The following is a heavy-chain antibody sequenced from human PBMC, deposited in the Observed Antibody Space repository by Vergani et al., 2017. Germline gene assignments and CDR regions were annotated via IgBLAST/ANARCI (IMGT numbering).Heavy chain of an antibody. J-gene: IGHJ6*02. CDR2: IIPILGIA. V-gene: IGHV1-69*02. D-gene: IGHD6-13*01. CDR1: GGTFSSYT. CDR3: ARGPRYSSSWYGMDV. Sequence: QVQLVQSGAEVKKPGSSVKVSCKASGGTFSSYTISWVRQAPGQGLEWMGRIIPILGIANYAQKFQGRVTITADKSTSTAYMELSSLRSEDTAVYYCARGPRYSSSWYGMDVWCQGTTVTVSS.